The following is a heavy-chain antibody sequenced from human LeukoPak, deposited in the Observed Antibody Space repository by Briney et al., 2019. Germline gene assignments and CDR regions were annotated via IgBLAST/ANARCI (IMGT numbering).Heavy chain of an antibody. V-gene: IGHV3-30*02. D-gene: IGHD1-26*01. Sequence: GGSLRLSCAASGFSFSSYGMHWVRQAPGKGLEWVAFIRYDVSNKYYADSVEGRFTISRDNSKNTLYLQMNSLRAEDTAVYYCAKGQAAWVGATGLIDYWGQGTLVTVSS. CDR2: IRYDVSNK. J-gene: IGHJ4*02. CDR1: GFSFSSYG. CDR3: AKGQAAWVGATGLIDY.